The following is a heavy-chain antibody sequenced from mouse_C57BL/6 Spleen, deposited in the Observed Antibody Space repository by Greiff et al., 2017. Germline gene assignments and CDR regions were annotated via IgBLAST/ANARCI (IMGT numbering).Heavy chain of an antibody. V-gene: IGHV5-16*01. Sequence: EVMLVESEGGLVQPGSSMKLSCTASGFTFSDYYMAWVRQVPEKGLEWVANINYDGSSTYYLDSLKSRFIISRDNAKNILYLQMSSLKSEDTATYYCAREGYVNPYYAMGYWGQGTSVTVSS. D-gene: IGHD2-1*01. CDR1: GFTFSDYY. CDR3: AREGYVNPYYAMGY. J-gene: IGHJ4*01. CDR2: INYDGSST.